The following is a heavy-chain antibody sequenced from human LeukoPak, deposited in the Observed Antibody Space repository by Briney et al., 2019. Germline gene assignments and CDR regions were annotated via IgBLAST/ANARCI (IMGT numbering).Heavy chain of an antibody. D-gene: IGHD1-7*01. J-gene: IGHJ5*02. CDR2: ISAYNGNT. CDR1: GYTFTSYG. CDR3: ARGNWNYAFAGPEWFDP. Sequence: ASVKVSCKASGYTFTSYGISWVRQAPGQGLEWMGWISAYNGNTNYAQKLQGRVTMTTDTSTSTAYMELRSLRSDDTAVYYCARGNWNYAFAGPEWFDPWGQGTLVTVSS. V-gene: IGHV1-18*01.